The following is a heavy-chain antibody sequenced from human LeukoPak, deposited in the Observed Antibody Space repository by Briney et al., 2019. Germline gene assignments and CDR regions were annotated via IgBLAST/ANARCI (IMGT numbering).Heavy chain of an antibody. Sequence: GGSLRLSCVASGFTFSHYYMSWVRQAPGQGLEWVAHTNQDGSVEFHVDSVKGRFTISRDNAENSLYLQMNSLRADDTAVYYCARDPDSSGWYGDWFDPWGQGTLVTVSS. CDR3: ARDPDSSGWYGDWFDP. V-gene: IGHV3-7*01. D-gene: IGHD6-19*01. CDR2: TNQDGSVE. J-gene: IGHJ5*02. CDR1: GFTFSHYY.